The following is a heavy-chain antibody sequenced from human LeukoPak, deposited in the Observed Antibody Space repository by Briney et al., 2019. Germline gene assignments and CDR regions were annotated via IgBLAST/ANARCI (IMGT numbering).Heavy chain of an antibody. CDR3: VSRDGYPGGY. V-gene: IGHV3-64D*09. CDR1: GXSLSTYA. J-gene: IGHJ4*02. Sequence: GGSLRLSCSASGXSLSTYAMHWVRQAPGKGLEYVSAIDSNGAGTYYADSVKGRFTISRDNSKNTLYLQMSSLRAEDTAVYYCVSRDGYPGGYWGQGTLVTVSS. CDR2: IDSNGAGT. D-gene: IGHD5-24*01.